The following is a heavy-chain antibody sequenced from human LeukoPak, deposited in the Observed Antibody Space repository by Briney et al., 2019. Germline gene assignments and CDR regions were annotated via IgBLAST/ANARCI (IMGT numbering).Heavy chain of an antibody. D-gene: IGHD5-24*01. Sequence: GGSLRLSCAASGFTFSTYAMSWVRQAPGKGLEWVSVISGSGSSTYYADSVKGRFAISRDNSKNTLYLQMNRLRAEYTAVYYCAKEMATIRAFDFWGQGTMVTVSS. V-gene: IGHV3-23*01. CDR3: AKEMATIRAFDF. CDR1: GFTFSTYA. J-gene: IGHJ3*01. CDR2: ISGSGSST.